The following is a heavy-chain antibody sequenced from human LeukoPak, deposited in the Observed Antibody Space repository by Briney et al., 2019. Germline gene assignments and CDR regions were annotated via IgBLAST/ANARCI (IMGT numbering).Heavy chain of an antibody. V-gene: IGHV1-2*02. CDR2: INPNSGDT. CDR1: GYTFTGYY. CDR3: AREEYSNYYYYYMDV. D-gene: IGHD4-11*01. Sequence: ASVKVSCKASGYTFTGYYMHWVRQAPGQGLEWMGWINPNSGDTNYAQKFQGRVTMTRDTSISTAYMELTRLRSDDTAVYYCAREEYSNYYYYYMDVWGKGTTVTVSS. J-gene: IGHJ6*03.